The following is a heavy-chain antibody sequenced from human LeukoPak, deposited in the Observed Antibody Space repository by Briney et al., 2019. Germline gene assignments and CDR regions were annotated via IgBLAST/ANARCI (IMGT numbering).Heavy chain of an antibody. D-gene: IGHD5-18*01. CDR3: ARLGRGYSYGLTPLVRDYYYMDV. CDR1: GYSISSGYY. J-gene: IGHJ6*03. Sequence: KPSETLSLTCAVSGYSISSGYYWGWIRQPPGKGLEWIGSIYHSGSTHYNPSLKSRVTISVDTSKNQFSLKLSSVTAADTAVYYCARLGRGYSYGLTPLVRDYYYMDVWGKGTTVTVSS. CDR2: IYHSGST. V-gene: IGHV4-38-2*01.